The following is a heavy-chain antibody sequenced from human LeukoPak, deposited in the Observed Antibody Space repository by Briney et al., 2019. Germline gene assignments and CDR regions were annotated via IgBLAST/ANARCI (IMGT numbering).Heavy chain of an antibody. CDR2: IRSKANSYAT. CDR3: TRQFSSPFDY. D-gene: IGHD6-13*01. Sequence: RGSLRLSCAASGFTFSGSAMHWVRQASGKGLEWVGRIRSKANSYATAYAAPVKGRFTISRDDSKNTAYLQMNSLKTEDTAVYYCTRQFSSPFDYWGQGTLVTVSS. J-gene: IGHJ4*02. CDR1: GFTFSGSA. V-gene: IGHV3-73*01.